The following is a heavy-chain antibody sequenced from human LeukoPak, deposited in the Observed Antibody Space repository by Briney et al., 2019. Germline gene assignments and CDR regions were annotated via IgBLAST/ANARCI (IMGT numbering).Heavy chain of an antibody. CDR2: INPNSGGT. CDR3: ARVPCLTTSCSPINWFDP. V-gene: IGHV1-2*02. CDR1: GYTFTGYY. Sequence: ASVKVSCKTSGYTFTGYYMHWVRQAPGQGLEWMGWINPNSGGTSYAQKFQGRVTMTRDTSISTAYLELSELRTDDTAVYYCARVPCLTTSCSPINWFDPWGQGTLVTVPS. J-gene: IGHJ5*02. D-gene: IGHD2-2*01.